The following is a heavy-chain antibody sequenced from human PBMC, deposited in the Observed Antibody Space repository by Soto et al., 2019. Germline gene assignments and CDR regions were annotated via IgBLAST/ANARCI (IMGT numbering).Heavy chain of an antibody. V-gene: IGHV3-30*18. CDR3: AKARDLRFLEWLFDY. CDR2: ISYDGSNK. D-gene: IGHD3-3*01. CDR1: GFTFSSYG. Sequence: GGSLRLSCAASGFTFSSYGMHWVRQAPGKGLEWVAVISYDGSNKYYADSVKGRFTISRDNSKNTLYLQMNSLRAEDTAVYYCAKARDLRFLEWLFDYWGQGTLVTVSS. J-gene: IGHJ4*02.